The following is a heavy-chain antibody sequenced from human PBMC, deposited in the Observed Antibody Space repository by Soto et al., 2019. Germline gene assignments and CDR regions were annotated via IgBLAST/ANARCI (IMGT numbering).Heavy chain of an antibody. Sequence: GSLRLSCAASGFTFSGYAMQWVRQASGKGLEGVGRIRSKANSYATAYAASVKGRFTISRDDSKNTAYLQMNSLKTEDTAVYYCTGRYYYDSSGYYLFDYWGQGTLVTVSS. CDR1: GFTFSGYA. J-gene: IGHJ4*02. CDR3: TGRYYYDSSGYYLFDY. CDR2: IRSKANSYAT. D-gene: IGHD3-22*01. V-gene: IGHV3-73*01.